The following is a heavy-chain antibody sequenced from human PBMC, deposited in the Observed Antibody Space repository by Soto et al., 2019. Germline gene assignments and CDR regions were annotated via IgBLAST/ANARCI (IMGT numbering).Heavy chain of an antibody. D-gene: IGHD2-2*01. CDR3: ARGPRARTEDVVVPAAMWYYYYYGMDV. J-gene: IGHJ6*02. CDR1: GGSFSGYY. V-gene: IGHV4-34*01. CDR2: INHSGST. Sequence: SQTLSLPCAVYGGSFSGYYWSWIRQPPGKGLEWIGEINHSGSTNYNPSLKSRVTISVDTSKNQFSLKLSSVTAADTAVYYCARGPRARTEDVVVPAAMWYYYYYGMDVWGQGTTVTVSS.